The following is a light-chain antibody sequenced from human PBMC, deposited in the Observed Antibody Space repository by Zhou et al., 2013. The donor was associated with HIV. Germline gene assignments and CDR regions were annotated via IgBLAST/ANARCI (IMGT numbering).Light chain of an antibody. Sequence: EVVMTQSPATLSVSPGERATLSCRASQSVSNNLAWYQQKPGQAPRLLIYGANTRATDIPARFSGGGSGTEFTLTISSMQSEDFAVYYCQQYGSPFTFGQGTRLDIK. CDR2: GAN. CDR1: QSVSNN. J-gene: IGKJ5*01. V-gene: IGKV3-15*01. CDR3: QQYGSPFT.